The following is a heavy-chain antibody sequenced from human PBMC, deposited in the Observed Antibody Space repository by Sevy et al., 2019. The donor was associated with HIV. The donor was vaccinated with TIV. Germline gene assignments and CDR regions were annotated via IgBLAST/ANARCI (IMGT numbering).Heavy chain of an antibody. Sequence: SETLSLTCAVYGGSFSGYYWSWIRQPPGKGLEWIGGINHSGSTNYNPSLKSRVTISVDTSKNQFSLKLSSVTAADTAVYYCANVDSSGYYSRNNWFDPWGQGTLVTVSS. CDR1: GGSFSGYY. V-gene: IGHV4-34*01. J-gene: IGHJ5*02. CDR2: INHSGST. CDR3: ANVDSSGYYSRNNWFDP. D-gene: IGHD3-22*01.